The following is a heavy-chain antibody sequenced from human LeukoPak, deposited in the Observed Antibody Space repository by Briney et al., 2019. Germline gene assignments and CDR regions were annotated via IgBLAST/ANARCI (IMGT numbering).Heavy chain of an antibody. CDR2: IYPGDSDT. CDR3: ARHGEYGSGSYFYYGMDV. D-gene: IGHD3-10*01. Sequence: GESLKISCKGSGYSFTSYWIGWVRQMPGKGLEWMGIIYPGDSDTRYSPSFQGQVTISAGKSISTAYLQWSSLKASDTAMYYCARHGEYGSGSYFYYGMDVWGKGTTVTVSS. J-gene: IGHJ6*04. CDR1: GYSFTSYW. V-gene: IGHV5-51*01.